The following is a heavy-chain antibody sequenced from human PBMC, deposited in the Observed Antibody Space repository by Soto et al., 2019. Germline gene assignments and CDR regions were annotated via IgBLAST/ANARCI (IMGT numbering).Heavy chain of an antibody. CDR1: GGSITSDNYC. D-gene: IGHD3-10*01. CDR2: IYYSGST. CDR3: ARDGDYFGSGSPPLLSK. Sequence: QVQLQESGPGLVMPSQTLSLTCTVSGGSITSDNYCWTWIRQHPVKGLEWMGHIYYSGSTSYNPSLKRRVTISIETSKDQFSLKLTSVTAADTAVYYCARDGDYFGSGSPPLLSKWGQGTLVTVSS. V-gene: IGHV4-31*03. J-gene: IGHJ4*02.